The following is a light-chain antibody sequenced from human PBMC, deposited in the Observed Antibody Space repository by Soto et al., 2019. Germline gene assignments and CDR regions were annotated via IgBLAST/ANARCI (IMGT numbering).Light chain of an antibody. Sequence: EIALTQSPVTLSLSPGERATLSCRASQTLSNSFIAWYQHKPGQAPRLLVYDTSTRATGIPDRYSGSGSGTDFTLTISRLEPEDFAVFFCQQYGTSEIIFGQGTRLEIK. CDR3: QQYGTSEII. CDR1: QTLSNSF. V-gene: IGKV3-20*01. CDR2: DTS. J-gene: IGKJ5*01.